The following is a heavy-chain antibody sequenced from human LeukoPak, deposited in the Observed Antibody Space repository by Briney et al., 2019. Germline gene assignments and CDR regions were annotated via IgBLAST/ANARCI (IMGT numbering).Heavy chain of an antibody. D-gene: IGHD1-26*01. V-gene: IGHV1-2*02. CDR3: ARQGGSSLNFDY. J-gene: IGHJ4*02. Sequence: ASVKVSCKASGYTFTGYYIHWVRQAPGQGLEWVGWINPNSGDTSHAQRCSDRVTMTRDMSTSTAYMDLSMLTSDETALYYCARQGGSSLNFDYWGQGTLVTVPS. CDR2: INPNSGDT. CDR1: GYTFTGYY.